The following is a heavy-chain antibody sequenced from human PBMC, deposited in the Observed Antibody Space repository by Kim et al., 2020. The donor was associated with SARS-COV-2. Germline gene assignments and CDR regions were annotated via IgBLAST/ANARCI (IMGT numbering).Heavy chain of an antibody. V-gene: IGHV7-4-1*02. D-gene: IGHD2-2*01. CDR2: ITATPGNP. CDR3: ARDSSSSWHPIYYYYYMDV. Sequence: MGWITATPGNPTYAQGFTGRFVFSLDTSVSTAYLQISSLKAEDTAVYYCARDSSSSWHPIYYYYYMDVWGKGTTVTVSS. J-gene: IGHJ6*03.